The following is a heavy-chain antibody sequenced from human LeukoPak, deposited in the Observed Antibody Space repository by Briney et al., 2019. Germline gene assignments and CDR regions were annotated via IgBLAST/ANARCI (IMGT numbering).Heavy chain of an antibody. D-gene: IGHD3-3*01. CDR2: ISYDGSNK. CDR3: ARAESPGYDFWSGYPNWFDP. Sequence: GGSLRLSCAASGFTFSSYAMHWVRQAPGKGLEWVAVISYDGSNKYYADSVKGRFTISRDNSKNTLYLQMNSLRAEDTAVYYCARAESPGYDFWSGYPNWFDPWGQGTLVTVSS. CDR1: GFTFSSYA. V-gene: IGHV3-30*04. J-gene: IGHJ5*02.